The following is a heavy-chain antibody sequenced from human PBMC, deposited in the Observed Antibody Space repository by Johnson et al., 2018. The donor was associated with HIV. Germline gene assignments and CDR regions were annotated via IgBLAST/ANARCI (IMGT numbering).Heavy chain of an antibody. V-gene: IGHV3-23*04. CDR2: IVISGDST. Sequence: VQLVESGGGLAQPGGSLRLSCAASGFTFRNYAMSWVRQAPGKGLEWVSRIVISGDSTYYADSVKGRFTIYRDNSKNTLYLQMNSLRAEDTAVYYCARGEQWSLLGAFDIWGQGIMVTVSS. CDR3: ARGEQWSLLGAFDI. J-gene: IGHJ3*02. D-gene: IGHD6-19*01. CDR1: GFTFRNYA.